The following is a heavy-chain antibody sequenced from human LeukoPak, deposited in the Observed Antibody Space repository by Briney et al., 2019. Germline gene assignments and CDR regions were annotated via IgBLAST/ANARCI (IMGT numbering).Heavy chain of an antibody. J-gene: IGHJ4*02. D-gene: IGHD2-2*01. CDR2: ISAYNGNT. V-gene: IGHV1-18*01. Sequence: ASVKVSCKASGYTFTSYGISWVRQAPGQGLEWMGWISAYNGNTNYAQKLQGRVTMTTDTSTSTAYMELRSLRSDDTAVYYCARVRGHQPPHQFDYWGQGTLVTVSS. CDR1: GYTFTSYG. CDR3: ARVRGHQPPHQFDY.